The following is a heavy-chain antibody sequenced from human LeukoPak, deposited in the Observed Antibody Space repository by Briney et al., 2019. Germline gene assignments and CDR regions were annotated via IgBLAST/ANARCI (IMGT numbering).Heavy chain of an antibody. CDR2: ISSTSSYI. V-gene: IGHV3-21*01. CDR3: AKTGGRGDPFDY. J-gene: IGHJ4*02. Sequence: GGSLRLSCAASGFTFSSYTINWVRQAPGKGLQCVSSISSTSSYINYADSVKGRFTISRDNAENSLYLEMNSLRVEDTAVYYCAKTGGRGDPFDYWGQGTLVTVSS. D-gene: IGHD2-21*02. CDR1: GFTFSSYT.